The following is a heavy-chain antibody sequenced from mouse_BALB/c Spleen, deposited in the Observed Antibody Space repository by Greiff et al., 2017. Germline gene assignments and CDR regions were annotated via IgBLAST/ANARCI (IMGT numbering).Heavy chain of an antibody. Sequence: VMLVESGPGLVQPSQSLSITCPVSGFSFTSYGVHWVRQSPGKGLEWLGVIWSGGRTDYTAAFISRLSICKDNSKSQLFFKMNSLQANDTAIYSCASKGYGSYAMDYWGQGTSVTVAS. CDR2: IWSGGRT. J-gene: IGHJ4*01. D-gene: IGHD2-10*02. CDR3: ASKGYGSYAMDY. CDR1: GFSFTSYG. V-gene: IGHV2-2*02.